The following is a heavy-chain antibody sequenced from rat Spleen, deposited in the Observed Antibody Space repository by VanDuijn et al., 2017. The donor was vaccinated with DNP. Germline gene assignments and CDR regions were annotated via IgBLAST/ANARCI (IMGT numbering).Heavy chain of an antibody. CDR1: GFTFSDYY. J-gene: IGHJ3*01. CDR3: ARHGNDGPNWFAY. CDR2: ISYDGTST. Sequence: EVQLVESDGGLAQPGRSLKLSCAASGFTFSDYYMAWVRQAPTKGLEWVATISYDGTSTYYRDSVKGRFTISRNNAKSTLYLQMDSLRSEDTATYYCARHGNDGPNWFAYWGQGTLVTVSS. D-gene: IGHD1-12*02. V-gene: IGHV5-7*01.